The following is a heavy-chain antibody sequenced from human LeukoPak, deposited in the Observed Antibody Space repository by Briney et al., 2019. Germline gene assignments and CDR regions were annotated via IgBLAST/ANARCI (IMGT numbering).Heavy chain of an antibody. CDR2: IYYSGST. CDR3: ARGRGSYRADWFDP. CDR1: GGSISSYY. V-gene: IGHV4-59*01. J-gene: IGHJ5*02. Sequence: SETLSLTCTVSGGSISSYYWSWIRQPPGKGLEWIGYIYYSGSTNYNPSLESRVTISVDTSKNQFSLKLSSVTAADTAVYYCARGRGSYRADWFDPWGQGTLVTVSS. D-gene: IGHD1-26*01.